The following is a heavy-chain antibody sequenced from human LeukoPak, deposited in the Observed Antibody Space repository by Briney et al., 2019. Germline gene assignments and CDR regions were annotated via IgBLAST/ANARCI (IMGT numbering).Heavy chain of an antibody. J-gene: IGHJ3*02. Sequence: GGSLRLSCAVSGFTFSSYWMSWVRQSPGKGLEWLANIKEDGSEKYYVDSVNGRFTISRDNAKNSLYLQMNSLRAEDTAVYYWARNPPFFVLFPFDIGAKGKMV. CDR2: IKEDGSEK. CDR3: ARNPPFFVLFPFDI. V-gene: IGHV3-7*01. CDR1: GFTFSSYW. D-gene: IGHD3-3*01.